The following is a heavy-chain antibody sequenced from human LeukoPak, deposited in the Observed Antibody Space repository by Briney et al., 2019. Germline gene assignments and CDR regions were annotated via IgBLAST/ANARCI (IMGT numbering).Heavy chain of an antibody. CDR1: GFTFSSYS. V-gene: IGHV3-21*01. Sequence: GGSLRLSCAASGFTFSSYSMNWVRQAPGKGLEWVSSISSSSSYIYYADSVKGRFTISRDNAKNSLYLQMNSLRAEDTAVYYCARDCGGDCYSLGHGYRGQGTLVTVSS. CDR2: ISSSSSYI. D-gene: IGHD2-21*02. CDR3: ARDCGGDCYSLGHGY. J-gene: IGHJ4*02.